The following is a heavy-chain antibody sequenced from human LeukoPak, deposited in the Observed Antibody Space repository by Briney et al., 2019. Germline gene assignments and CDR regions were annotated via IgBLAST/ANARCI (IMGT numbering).Heavy chain of an antibody. V-gene: IGHV1-69*01. D-gene: IGHD2/OR15-2a*01. J-gene: IGHJ3*02. CDR1: GGTFISYA. CDR2: IIPIFGTA. Sequence: GSSVKVSCKASGGTFISYAISWVRQAPGQGLEWMGGIIPIFGTANYAQKFQGRVTITADESTITAYMELSSLRSEDTAVYYCARDLSTASDAFDIWGQGTMVTVSS. CDR3: ARDLSTASDAFDI.